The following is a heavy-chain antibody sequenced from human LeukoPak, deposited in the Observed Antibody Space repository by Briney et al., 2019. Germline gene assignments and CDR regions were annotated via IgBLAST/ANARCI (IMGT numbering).Heavy chain of an antibody. J-gene: IGHJ4*02. CDR1: GGSISSYY. CDR3: ARHSAGTTYDY. D-gene: IGHD1-7*01. Sequence: PSETLSLTCTVSGGSISSYYWSWIRQPPGKGLEWIGYSHHSGTTSYSPSLESRVTMSVDTSKNQFSLKLSSVTAADTAVYYCARHSAGTTYDYWGQGTLVTVSS. V-gene: IGHV4-59*08. CDR2: SHHSGTT.